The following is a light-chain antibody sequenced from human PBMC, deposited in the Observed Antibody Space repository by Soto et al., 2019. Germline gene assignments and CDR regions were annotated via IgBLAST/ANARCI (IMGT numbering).Light chain of an antibody. CDR2: SAS. V-gene: IGKV1-27*01. CDR3: QKYNSALP. CDR1: RYISNY. J-gene: IGKJ5*01. Sequence: SPRSSAVGHRINITFRASRYISNYLAWYQQKPGKFPKLLIYSASTLQSGVPSRFSGSGSGTDFTLTISSLQPEDVATYFCQKYNSALPFGQGTRLAI.